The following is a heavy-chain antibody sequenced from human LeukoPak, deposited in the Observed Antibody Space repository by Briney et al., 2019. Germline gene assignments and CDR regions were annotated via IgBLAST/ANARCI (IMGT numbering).Heavy chain of an antibody. Sequence: SETLSLTCTVSGGSVSSGSYYWSWIRQPPGKGLEWIGYIYYSGSTNYNPSLKSRVTISVDTSKNQFSLKLSSVTAADTAVYYCARELGKVLWFGELPQNWFDPWGQGTLVTVSS. V-gene: IGHV4-61*01. CDR1: GGSVSSGSYY. D-gene: IGHD3-10*01. CDR3: ARELGKVLWFGELPQNWFDP. J-gene: IGHJ5*02. CDR2: IYYSGST.